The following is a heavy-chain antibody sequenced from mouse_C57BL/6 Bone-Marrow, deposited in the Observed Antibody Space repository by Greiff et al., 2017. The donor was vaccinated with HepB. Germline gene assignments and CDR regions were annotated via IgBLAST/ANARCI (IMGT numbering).Heavy chain of an antibody. Sequence: QVQLQQSGPGLVQPSQSLSITCTVSGFSLTSYGVHWVRQSPGKGLEWLGVIWRGGSTDYNAAFMSRLSITKDNSKSQVFFKMNSLQADDTAIYYCAKNYYGSSHPCYFDYWGQGTTLTVSS. J-gene: IGHJ2*01. CDR2: IWRGGST. V-gene: IGHV2-5*01. D-gene: IGHD1-1*01. CDR3: AKNYYGSSHPCYFDY. CDR1: GFSLTSYG.